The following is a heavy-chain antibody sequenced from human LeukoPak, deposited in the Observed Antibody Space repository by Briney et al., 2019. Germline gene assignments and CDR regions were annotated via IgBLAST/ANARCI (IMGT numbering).Heavy chain of an antibody. J-gene: IGHJ4*02. CDR2: INHSGST. CDR1: GGSFSGYY. D-gene: IGHD4-17*01. CDR3: ARGQGTVTTH. V-gene: IGHV4-34*01. Sequence: SETLSLTCAVYGGSFSGYYWSWIRQLPGKGLEWIGEINHSGSTNYNPSLKSRVTISVDTSKNQFSLKLSSVTAADTAVYYCARGQGTVTTHWGQGTLVTVSS.